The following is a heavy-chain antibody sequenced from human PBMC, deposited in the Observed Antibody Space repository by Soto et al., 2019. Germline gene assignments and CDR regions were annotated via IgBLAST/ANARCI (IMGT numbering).Heavy chain of an antibody. J-gene: IGHJ3*02. V-gene: IGHV4-61*08. D-gene: IGHD3-9*01. CDR3: ARHDYYHRTFDI. Sequence: QVQLQESGPGLVTPSETLSLTCRVSGGSVGTGAYYWSWIRQPPGKGLEWIGYTLYSGSPNYNPSLQSLQSRVTISVDTSRNQFSLRLTSLTAADTALYYCARHDYYHRTFDIWGQGTLVTVSS. CDR1: GGSVGTGAYY. CDR2: TLYSGSP.